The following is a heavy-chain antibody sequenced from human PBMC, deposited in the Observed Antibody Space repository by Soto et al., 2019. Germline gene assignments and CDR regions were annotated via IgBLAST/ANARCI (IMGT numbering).Heavy chain of an antibody. V-gene: IGHV5-51*01. D-gene: IGHD3-22*01. J-gene: IGHJ6*02. CDR1: GYSFTSYW. CDR2: IYPGDSDT. Sequence: PGESLKISCKGSGYSFTSYWIGWVRQMPGKGLEGMGIIYPGDSDTRYSPSFQGQVTISADKSISTAYLQWSSLKASDTAMYYCARREYYYDSSGCPYGMDVWGQGTTVTVSS. CDR3: ARREYYYDSSGCPYGMDV.